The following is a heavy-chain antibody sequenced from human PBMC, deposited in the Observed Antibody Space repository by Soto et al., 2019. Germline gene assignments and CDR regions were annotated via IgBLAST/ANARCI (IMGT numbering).Heavy chain of an antibody. CDR1: GGSISSGGYS. V-gene: IGHV4-30-2*01. Sequence: QLQLHESGSGLVKPSQTLSLTCAVSGGSISSGGYSWSWIRQPPGKGLEWIGYIYHSGSTYYNPSLTRRVTIAVDRSKNQFSRKLSSVTAADTAVYYCAAGGGLPRYYWGQGTLVTVSS. CDR3: AAGGGLPRYY. J-gene: IGHJ4*02. CDR2: IYHSGST. D-gene: IGHD5-12*01.